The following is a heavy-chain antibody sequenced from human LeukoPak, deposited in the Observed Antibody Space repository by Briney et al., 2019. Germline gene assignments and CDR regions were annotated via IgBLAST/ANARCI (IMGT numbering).Heavy chain of an antibody. CDR3: ARHLSSSWYQLDY. CDR2: TYYSGST. V-gene: IGHV4-59*08. CDR1: GGSISSYY. D-gene: IGHD6-13*01. Sequence: PSETLSLTCTVSGGSISSYYWSWIRQPPGKGLEWIGYTYYSGSTNYNPSLKSRVTISVDTSKNQFSLKLSSVTAADTAVYYCARHLSSSWYQLDYWGQGTLVTVSS. J-gene: IGHJ4*02.